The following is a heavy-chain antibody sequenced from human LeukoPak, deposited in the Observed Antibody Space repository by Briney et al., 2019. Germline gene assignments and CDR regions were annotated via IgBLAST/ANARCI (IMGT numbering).Heavy chain of an antibody. CDR1: GFTFSSYA. Sequence: GGSLRLSCAASGFTFSSYAMSWVRQAPGKGLEWVSATSGSGGSTYYADSVKGRFTISRDNSKNTLYLQMNSLRAEDTAVYYCAKTSVAASRDWYFDLWGRGTLVTVSS. CDR2: TSGSGGST. D-gene: IGHD6-19*01. CDR3: AKTSVAASRDWYFDL. J-gene: IGHJ2*01. V-gene: IGHV3-23*01.